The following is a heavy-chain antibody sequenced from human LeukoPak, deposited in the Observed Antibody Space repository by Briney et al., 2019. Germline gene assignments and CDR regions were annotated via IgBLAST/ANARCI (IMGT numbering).Heavy chain of an antibody. Sequence: AAVKVSCKASGYTFTGYYMHWVRQAPGQGLEWMGWINPNSGGTNYAQKFQGRVTMTRDTSISTAYMELSRLRSDDTAVYYCARDWLYCGGDCALGYYYMDVWGKGTTVTISS. CDR3: ARDWLYCGGDCALGYYYMDV. D-gene: IGHD2-21*02. V-gene: IGHV1-2*02. CDR2: INPNSGGT. CDR1: GYTFTGYY. J-gene: IGHJ6*03.